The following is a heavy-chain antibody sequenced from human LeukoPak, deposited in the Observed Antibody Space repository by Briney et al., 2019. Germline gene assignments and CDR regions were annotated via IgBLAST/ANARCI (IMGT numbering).Heavy chain of an antibody. D-gene: IGHD1-26*01. CDR3: AREPSGTYWPDY. CDR1: GFTLSSNY. J-gene: IGHJ4*02. V-gene: IGHV3-66*02. CDR2: IYSAGST. Sequence: GGSLRLSCAASGFTLSSNYMRWVRQAPGKGLERVSVIYSAGSTCYADSVKGRFTISRDNSKNTLYLQMNSLRAEDTAVYYCAREPSGTYWPDYWGQGTLVTVSS.